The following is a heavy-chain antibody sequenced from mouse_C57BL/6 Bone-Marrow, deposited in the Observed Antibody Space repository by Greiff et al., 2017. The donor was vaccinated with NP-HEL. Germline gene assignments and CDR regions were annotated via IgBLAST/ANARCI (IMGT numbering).Heavy chain of an antibody. CDR1: GFTFSSYG. V-gene: IGHV5-6*01. CDR2: ISSGGSYT. Sequence: EVHLVESGGDLVKPGGSLKLSCAASGFTFSSYGMSWVRQTPDKRLEWVATISSGGSYTYYPDSVKGRFTISRYNAKNTLYLQMSSLKSEDTAMYYCARHDSDYWGKGTTLTVSS. CDR3: ARHDSDY. J-gene: IGHJ2*01. D-gene: IGHD2-4*01.